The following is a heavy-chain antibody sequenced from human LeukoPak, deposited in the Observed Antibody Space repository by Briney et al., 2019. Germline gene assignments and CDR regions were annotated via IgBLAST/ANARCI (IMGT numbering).Heavy chain of an antibody. D-gene: IGHD2-2*01. CDR2: FDPEDGET. CDR3: VTDVYCSSTSCMDV. J-gene: IGHJ6*04. CDR1: GYTLTELS. Sequence: GASVKVSCKVSGYTLTELSMHWVRQAPGKGLEWMGGFDPEDGETIYAQKFQGRVTMTEDTSTDTAYMELSSLRSEDTAVYYCVTDVYCSSTSCMDVWGKGTTVTVSS. V-gene: IGHV1-24*01.